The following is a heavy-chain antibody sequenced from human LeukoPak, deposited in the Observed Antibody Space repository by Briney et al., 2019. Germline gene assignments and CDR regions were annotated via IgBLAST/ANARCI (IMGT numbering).Heavy chain of an antibody. CDR2: ISYDGSNK. J-gene: IGHJ4*02. CDR3: ARGNYDILTGYYSY. V-gene: IGHV3-30*04. Sequence: GGSLRLSCAASGFTFSSYAMHWVRQAPGKGLEWVAVISYDGSNKYYADSVKGRFTISRDNSKNTLYLQMSSLRAEDTAVYYCARGNYDILTGYYSYWGQGTLVTVSS. D-gene: IGHD3-9*01. CDR1: GFTFSSYA.